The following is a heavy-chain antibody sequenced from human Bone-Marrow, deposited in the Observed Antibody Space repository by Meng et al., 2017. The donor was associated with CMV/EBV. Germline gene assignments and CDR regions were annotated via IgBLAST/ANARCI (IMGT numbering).Heavy chain of an antibody. J-gene: IGHJ4*02. D-gene: IGHD6-13*01. V-gene: IGHV2-5*02. Sequence: CPFSGFSLSSSGVGVGWIRQPPGEALEWLALIYWDDDNRYSPSLRSRLTLTKDTSKNQVVLTMTNMDPVDTATYYCAHRQSSAGQFDYWGPGTLVTVSS. CDR2: IYWDDDN. CDR3: AHRQSSAGQFDY. CDR1: GFSLSSSGVG.